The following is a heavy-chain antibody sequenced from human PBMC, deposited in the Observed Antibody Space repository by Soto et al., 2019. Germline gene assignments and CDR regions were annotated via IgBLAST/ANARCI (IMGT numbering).Heavy chain of an antibody. D-gene: IGHD4-17*01. V-gene: IGHV3-33*06. CDR2: IWYDGSNK. Sequence: QVQLVESGGGVVQPGRSLRLSCAASGFTFSSYGMHWVRQAPGKGLEWVAVIWYDGSNKYYADSVKGRFTISRDNSKNTLYLQMNSLRAEDTAVYYCAKPPGGDSKSYYYYYGMDVWGQGTTVTVSS. CDR1: GFTFSSYG. J-gene: IGHJ6*02. CDR3: AKPPGGDSKSYYYYYGMDV.